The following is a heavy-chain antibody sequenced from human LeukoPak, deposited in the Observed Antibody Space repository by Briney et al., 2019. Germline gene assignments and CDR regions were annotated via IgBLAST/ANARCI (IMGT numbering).Heavy chain of an antibody. CDR1: GGSISSYH. CDR2: IYNNGNT. J-gene: IGHJ4*02. CDR3: ARAVISFGGGIAKGFDC. D-gene: IGHD3-16*02. V-gene: IGHV4-59*01. Sequence: SETLSLTCTVSGGSISSYHWSWIRQPPGKGLEWIGYIYNNGNTYYNPSLKSRVTMSVDTSKNQFSLKLSSVTTADTGVYYCARAVISFGGGIAKGFDCWGQGTLVTVSS.